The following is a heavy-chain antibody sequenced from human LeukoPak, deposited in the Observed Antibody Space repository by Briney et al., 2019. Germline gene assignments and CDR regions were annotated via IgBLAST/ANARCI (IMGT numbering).Heavy chain of an antibody. CDR2: INSNSGGT. D-gene: IGHD5-24*01. J-gene: IGHJ4*02. CDR3: ARDGTGVYNLVQY. Sequence: ASVKVSFKASGYTFTGYYMHWVRQAPGQGLEWMGWINSNSGGTNYAQKFQGRVTMTRDTSISAVYMELSRLRSDDTAVYYCARDGTGVYNLVQYWGQGTLVTVSS. V-gene: IGHV1-2*02. CDR1: GYTFTGYY.